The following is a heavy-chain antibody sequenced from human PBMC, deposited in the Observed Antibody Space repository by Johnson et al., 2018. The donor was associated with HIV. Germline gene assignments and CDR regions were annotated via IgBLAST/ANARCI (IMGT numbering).Heavy chain of an antibody. J-gene: IGHJ3*02. V-gene: IGHV3-30-3*01. Sequence: QVQLVESGGGVVQPGRSLRLSCAASGFTFSSYAMHWVRQAPGKGLEWVAVISYDGSNKYYAGSVKGRFTTSRDNARNTLYLQMNSLRAEDTAVYYCARGGFNHGFDIWGQGTMVTVSS. D-gene: IGHD1-26*01. CDR1: GFTFSSYA. CDR3: ARGGFNHGFDI. CDR2: ISYDGSNK.